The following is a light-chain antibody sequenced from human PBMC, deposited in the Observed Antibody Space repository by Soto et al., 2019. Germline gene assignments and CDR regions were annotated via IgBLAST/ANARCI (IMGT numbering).Light chain of an antibody. J-gene: IGLJ2*01. CDR2: EVA. V-gene: IGLV2-14*01. CDR1: SSDVGGYNY. Sequence: QSVLTQPASVSGSPGQSITISCTGTSSDVGGYNYVSWYQQHPDKAPKLIIYEVANRPSGVSTRFSGSKSGNTASLTISGLQAEDEAYYYCSSYTSINIVVFGGGTKLTVL. CDR3: SSYTSINIVV.